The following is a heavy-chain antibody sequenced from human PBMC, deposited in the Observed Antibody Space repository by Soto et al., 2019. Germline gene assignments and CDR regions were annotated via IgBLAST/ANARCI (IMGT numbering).Heavy chain of an antibody. D-gene: IGHD2-8*01. Sequence: SQTLSLTCAISGDSVSSNSAAWNWFRQSPSRGLEWLGRTYYRSDWHNDYAVSVKSRITINPDTSKNQFSLQLNSVTPDDTAVYYCVRGNCYNGVCHRLDPWGQGSLVTVSS. CDR3: VRGNCYNGVCHRLDP. CDR1: GDSVSSNSAA. V-gene: IGHV6-1*01. CDR2: TYYRSDWHN. J-gene: IGHJ5*02.